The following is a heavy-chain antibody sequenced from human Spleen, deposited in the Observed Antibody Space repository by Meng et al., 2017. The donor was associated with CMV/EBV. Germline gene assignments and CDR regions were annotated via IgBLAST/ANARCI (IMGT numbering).Heavy chain of an antibody. J-gene: IGHJ4*02. Sequence: GESLKISCAASGFTFSTYGMHWVRQAPGKGLEWVAIVWDNGSNKYYADSVQGRFTISRDNSKNALFLQMNSLRAEDTAVYYCAKSDYPYSFDHWGQGTLVTVSS. CDR1: GFTFSTYG. V-gene: IGHV3-30*02. D-gene: IGHD3-10*01. CDR2: VWDNGSNK. CDR3: AKSDYPYSFDH.